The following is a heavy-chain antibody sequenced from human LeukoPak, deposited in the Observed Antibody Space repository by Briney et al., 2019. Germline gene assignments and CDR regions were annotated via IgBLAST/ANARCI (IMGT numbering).Heavy chain of an antibody. CDR2: ISYDGSNK. Sequence: PGGSLRLSCAASGFTFSSYAMHWVRQAPGKGLEWVAVISYDGSNKYYADSVKGRFTISRDNSKNTLYPQMNSLRAEDTAVYYCARDKDIVVVPAAIGSYYYGMDVWGQGTTVTVSS. CDR3: ARDKDIVVVPAAIGSYYYGMDV. CDR1: GFTFSSYA. D-gene: IGHD2-2*02. J-gene: IGHJ6*02. V-gene: IGHV3-30-3*01.